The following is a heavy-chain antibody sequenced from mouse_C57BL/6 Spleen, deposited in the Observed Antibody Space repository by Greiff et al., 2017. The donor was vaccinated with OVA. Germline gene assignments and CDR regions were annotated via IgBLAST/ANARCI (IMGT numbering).Heavy chain of an antibody. CDR1: GFTFSDYG. D-gene: IGHD2-2*01. J-gene: IGHJ2*01. CDR2: ISSGSSTI. V-gene: IGHV5-17*01. CDR3: ARSTMVTTTFDY. Sequence: DVMLVESGGGLVKPGGSLKLSCAASGFTFSDYGMHWVRQAPEKGLEWVAYISSGSSTIYYADTVKGRFTISRDNAKNTLFLQMTSLRSEDTAMYYCARSTMVTTTFDYWGQGTTLTVSS.